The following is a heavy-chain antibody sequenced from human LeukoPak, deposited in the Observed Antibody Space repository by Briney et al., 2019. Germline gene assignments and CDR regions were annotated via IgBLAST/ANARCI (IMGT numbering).Heavy chain of an antibody. J-gene: IGHJ4*02. CDR1: GGSFSGYY. Sequence: SETLSLTCAVYGGSFSGYYWSWIRQPPGKGLEWIGEINHSGSTNYNPSLKSRVTISVDTSKNQFSLKLSSVTAADTAVYYCARHRFTCFDYWGQGTLVTVSS. CDR2: INHSGST. V-gene: IGHV4-34*01. CDR3: ARHRFTCFDY. D-gene: IGHD3-16*02.